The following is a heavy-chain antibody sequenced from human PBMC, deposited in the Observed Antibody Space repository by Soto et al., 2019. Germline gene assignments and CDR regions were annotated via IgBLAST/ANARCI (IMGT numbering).Heavy chain of an antibody. J-gene: IGHJ6*02. CDR3: ARVRGDGFYGMDV. V-gene: IGHV3-33*01. CDR2: IWYDGSNK. Sequence: QVQLVESGGGVVQPGRSLRLSCAASGFTFSSYGMHWVRQAPGKGLEWVAVIWYDGSNKYYADSVKGRFTISRDNSKNTLYLQMNSLRAEETAVYYCARVRGDGFYGMDVWGQGTTVTVSS. D-gene: IGHD3-10*01. CDR1: GFTFSSYG.